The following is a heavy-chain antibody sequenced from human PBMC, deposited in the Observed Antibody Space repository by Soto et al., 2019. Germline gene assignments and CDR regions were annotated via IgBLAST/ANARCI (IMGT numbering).Heavy chain of an antibody. Sequence: QVQLVESGGGVVQPGRSLRLSCAASGFTFSSYGMHWVRQAPGKGLEWVAVISYDGSNKYYADYVKGRFTISRDNSKNTLYLQKNSLRAEDTAVYYCAKDHTQVESDFWSGFYEGIPGYWGQGTLVTVSS. CDR1: GFTFSSYG. CDR2: ISYDGSNK. J-gene: IGHJ4*02. CDR3: AKDHTQVESDFWSGFYEGIPGY. V-gene: IGHV3-30*18. D-gene: IGHD3-3*01.